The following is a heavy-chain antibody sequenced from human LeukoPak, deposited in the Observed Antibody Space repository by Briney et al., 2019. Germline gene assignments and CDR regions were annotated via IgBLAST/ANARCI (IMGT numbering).Heavy chain of an antibody. J-gene: IGHJ6*03. D-gene: IGHD3-3*01. CDR3: ARHPDFWSGYYPSPNYYYYMDV. CDR1: GGSISSGSYY. CDR2: IYTSGST. V-gene: IGHV4-61*02. Sequence: SETLSLTCTVSGGSISSGSYYWSWIRQPAGKGLEWIGRIYTSGSTNYNPSLKSRVTISVDTSKNQFSLKLSSVTAADTAVYYCARHPDFWSGYYPSPNYYYYMDVWGKGTTVTVSS.